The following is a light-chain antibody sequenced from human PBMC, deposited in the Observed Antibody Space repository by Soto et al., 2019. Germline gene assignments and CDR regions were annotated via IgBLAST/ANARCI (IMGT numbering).Light chain of an antibody. J-gene: IGKJ3*01. CDR2: AAS. CDR1: QSIGKY. CDR3: QQSYNTPLT. V-gene: IGKV1-39*01. Sequence: DIQMTQSPSSLSASVGDRVTITCRASQSIGKYLNWYQQKPGKAPKLLVYAASSLQSGVPSRCNGTESGTAFSLTITSLQPEDSATYYCQQSYNTPLTCGPGTKVDI.